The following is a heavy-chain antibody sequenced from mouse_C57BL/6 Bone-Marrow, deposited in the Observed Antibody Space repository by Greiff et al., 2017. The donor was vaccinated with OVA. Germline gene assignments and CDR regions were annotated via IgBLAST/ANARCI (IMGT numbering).Heavy chain of an antibody. CDR1: GYTFTDYY. CDR3: ARAAYYGSSYYWYFDV. Sequence: VQLKQSGPELVKPGASVKISCKASGYTFTDYYMNWVKQSHGKSLEWIGDINPNNGGTSYNQKFKGKATLTVDKSSSTAHMELRSLTSEDSAVYYCARAAYYGSSYYWYFDVWGTGTTVTVSS. CDR2: INPNNGGT. V-gene: IGHV1-26*01. J-gene: IGHJ1*03. D-gene: IGHD1-1*01.